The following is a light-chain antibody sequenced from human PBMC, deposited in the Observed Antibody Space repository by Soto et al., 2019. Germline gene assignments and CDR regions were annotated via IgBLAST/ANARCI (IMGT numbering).Light chain of an antibody. J-gene: IGLJ2*01. Sequence: QSVLTQPPSVSGASGQRVTNSCTGSSSNIGAGYDVHWYQQLPGTAPKLLIYGNSNRPSGVPDRFSGSKSGTSASLAITGLQAEDEADYYCQSYDSSLYVVFGGGTKVTVL. CDR3: QSYDSSLYVV. V-gene: IGLV1-40*01. CDR2: GNS. CDR1: SSNIGAGYD.